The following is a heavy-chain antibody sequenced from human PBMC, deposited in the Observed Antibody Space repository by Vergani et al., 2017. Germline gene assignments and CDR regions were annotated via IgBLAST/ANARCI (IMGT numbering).Heavy chain of an antibody. CDR1: GFTFRNYG. J-gene: IGHJ6*02. Sequence: QVQLVESGGGVVQPGGSLRLSCAASGFTFRNYGMHWVRQAPGKGLEWVAFIRYDGSNEFYADSVKGRFTVSRDNSKRTMYLQMNSLRAEDTAVFRCARERGYVYGSGDYYGMDVWGQGTTVTVSS. D-gene: IGHD3-10*01. CDR3: ARERGYVYGSGDYYGMDV. V-gene: IGHV3-30*02. CDR2: IRYDGSNE.